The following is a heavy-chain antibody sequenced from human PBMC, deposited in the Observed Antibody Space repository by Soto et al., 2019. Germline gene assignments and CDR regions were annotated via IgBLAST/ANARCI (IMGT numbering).Heavy chain of an antibody. V-gene: IGHV3-30*18. CDR3: AKSWNLDVRSTWYAPDD. D-gene: IGHD6-13*01. CDR2: ISSDGSNK. Sequence: QVRLVESGGGVVQPGRSLRLSCEVSGFIFNNFGMHWVRQAPGKGLEWLGVISSDGSNKYYAESVRGRLTISRDNHKNTLYLQVDGLRREATAVYYCAKSWNLDVRSTWYAPDDWGEGALRTLSS. CDR1: GFIFNNFG. J-gene: IGHJ4*02.